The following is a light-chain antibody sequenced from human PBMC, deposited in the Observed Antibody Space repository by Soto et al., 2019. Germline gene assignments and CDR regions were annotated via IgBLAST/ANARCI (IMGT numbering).Light chain of an antibody. V-gene: IGKV3-11*01. Sequence: EVVLTQSPAILSLSPGERATLSCRASQSVSSYLAWYQQKPGQAPRLLIYDASNRATGIPARFSGSGSGTDFTLTINSLEAEDFAVYYCQQRSNWLGTFGQGTKVEMK. J-gene: IGKJ1*01. CDR1: QSVSSY. CDR2: DAS. CDR3: QQRSNWLGT.